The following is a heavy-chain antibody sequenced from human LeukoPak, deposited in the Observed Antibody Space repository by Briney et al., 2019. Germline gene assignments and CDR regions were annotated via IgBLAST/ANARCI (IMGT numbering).Heavy chain of an antibody. CDR2: ISSSGSTI. D-gene: IGHD6-19*01. V-gene: IGHV3-11*01. Sequence: GGSLRLSCAASGFTFSDYYMSWIRQAPGKGLEWVSYISSSGSTIYYADSVKGRFTISRDNAKNSLYLQMNSLRAEDTAVYYCARVGYSSGWYTYYYYYGMDVWGQGTTVTVSS. CDR3: ARVGYSSGWYTYYYYYGMDV. CDR1: GFTFSDYY. J-gene: IGHJ6*02.